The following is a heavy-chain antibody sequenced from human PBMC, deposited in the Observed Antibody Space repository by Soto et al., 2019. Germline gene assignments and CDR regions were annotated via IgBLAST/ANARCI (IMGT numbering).Heavy chain of an antibody. CDR1: GGSISSYY. V-gene: IGHV4-59*08. D-gene: IGHD6-6*01. CDR2: IYYSGST. Sequence: SETLSLTCTVSGGSISSYYWSWIRQPPGKGLEWIGYIYYSGSTNYNPSLKSRVTISVDTSKNQFSLKLSSVTAADTAVYYCARRSYSSSSNYYYYYMDVWGKGTTVTVSS. CDR3: ARRSYSSSSNYYYYYMDV. J-gene: IGHJ6*03.